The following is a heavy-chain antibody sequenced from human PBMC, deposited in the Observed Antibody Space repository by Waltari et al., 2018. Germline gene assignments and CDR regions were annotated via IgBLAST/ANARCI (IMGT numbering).Heavy chain of an antibody. CDR1: GFSFSQSE. CDR3: TSWRVVAGTGWFDS. D-gene: IGHD2-15*01. Sequence: EVQLLESGGGLVQTGGSLRLSCAASGFSFSQSERAWVRKASGKGLECVSGIRNSGGNTYYGDSVKGRFAISRDNSRNTLHLQMNGLRAEDTAIYYCTSWRVVAGTGWFDSWGQGTLVTVSS. V-gene: IGHV3-23*01. CDR2: IRNSGGNT. J-gene: IGHJ5*01.